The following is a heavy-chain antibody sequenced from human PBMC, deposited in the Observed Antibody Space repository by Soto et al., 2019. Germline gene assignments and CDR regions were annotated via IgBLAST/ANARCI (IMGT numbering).Heavy chain of an antibody. Sequence: EVQLVESGGGLVKPGGSLRLSCAASGFTFSSDSMGWVRQAPGKGLEWVASISSSGSFMNYADSVKGRFTISRDNAKNSLYLQMRSLKDEDTAVYYCARDPPSGTTSDWFDSWGQGTLVTVSS. CDR2: ISSSGSFM. D-gene: IGHD1-7*01. CDR3: ARDPPSGTTSDWFDS. CDR1: GFTFSSDS. J-gene: IGHJ5*01. V-gene: IGHV3-21*01.